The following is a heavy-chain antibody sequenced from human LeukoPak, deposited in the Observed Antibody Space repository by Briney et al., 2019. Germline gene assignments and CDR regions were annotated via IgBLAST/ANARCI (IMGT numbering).Heavy chain of an antibody. J-gene: IGHJ4*02. V-gene: IGHV4-4*02. CDR2: MYLSGTT. CDR3: AGLVGRYSSGLYYYYFDY. CDR1: GDSINSLDL. Sequence: SGTLSLTCTVSGDSINSLDLWSWVRQPPGKGLEWIGEMYLSGTTHSNPSVKSRVTKSIDKSKNQFFLNSSSVTAADTAVYYCAGLVGRYSSGLYYYYFDYWGQGTLVTVSS. D-gene: IGHD3-22*01.